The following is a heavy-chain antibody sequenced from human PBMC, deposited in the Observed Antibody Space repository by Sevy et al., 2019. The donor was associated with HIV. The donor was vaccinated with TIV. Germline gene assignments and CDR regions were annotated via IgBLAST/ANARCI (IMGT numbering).Heavy chain of an antibody. V-gene: IGHV3-23*01. CDR3: ASLSDCYSCSPPHYFDI. D-gene: IGHD2-21*02. Sequence: GGSLRLSCAASGFTFSSYAMSWVRQAPGKGLEWVSAISGSGGSTYYADSVKGRFTISRDNAKNTLYLQMNSLRAEDMDVYSCASLSDCYSCSPPHYFDIWGQGTMVTVSS. CDR2: ISGSGGST. CDR1: GFTFSSYA. J-gene: IGHJ3*02.